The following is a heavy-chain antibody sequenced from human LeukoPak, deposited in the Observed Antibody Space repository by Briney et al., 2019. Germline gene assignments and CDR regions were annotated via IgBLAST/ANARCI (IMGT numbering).Heavy chain of an antibody. V-gene: IGHV3-33*01. CDR3: ARDNNYNGNYYPN. J-gene: IGHJ3*01. CDR1: GFTFSHYG. D-gene: IGHD1-26*01. CDR2: IWSDGTIK. Sequence: GGSLRLSCSASGFTFSHYGMHWVRQAPGWGLEWVAFIWSDGTIKYYADSVKGRFTISRDNSKYTLSLQMNSLRVEDTAVYYCARDNNYNGNYYPNWGQGTMVTVSS.